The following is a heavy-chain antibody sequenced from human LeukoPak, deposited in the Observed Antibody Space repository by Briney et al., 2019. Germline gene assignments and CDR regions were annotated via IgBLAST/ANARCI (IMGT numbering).Heavy chain of an antibody. J-gene: IGHJ4*02. V-gene: IGHV3-30-3*01. CDR2: ISYDGSNK. CDR3: ARDYGDHLGGKLSTRPFDY. D-gene: IGHD4-17*01. Sequence: GRSLRLSCAASGFTFSSYAMHWVRQAPGKGLEWVAVISYDGSNKYYADSVKGRFTISRDNSKNTLYLQMNSLRAEDTAVYYCARDYGDHLGGKLSTRPFDYWGQGTLVTVSS. CDR1: GFTFSSYA.